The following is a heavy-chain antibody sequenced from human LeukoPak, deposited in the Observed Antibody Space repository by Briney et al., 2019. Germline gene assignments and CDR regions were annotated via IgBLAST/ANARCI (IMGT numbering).Heavy chain of an antibody. CDR1: GDSVNSGTYY. CDR3: AREIVAGLGVSFDI. J-gene: IGHJ3*02. D-gene: IGHD6-19*01. CDR2: IYPLETT. V-gene: IGHV4-61*02. Sequence: SQTLSLTCTVSGDSVNSGTYYWSWLRQPAGKEPEWIGRIYPLETTNYNPSLKSRVAISVDTSKNQFSLKLSSVTAADTAVYYCAREIVAGLGVSFDIWGQGTMVTVSS.